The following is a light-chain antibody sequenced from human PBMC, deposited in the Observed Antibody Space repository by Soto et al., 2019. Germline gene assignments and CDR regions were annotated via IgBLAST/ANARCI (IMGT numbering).Light chain of an antibody. Sequence: DVVMTHSPLSLPVTLRQPASISCRPSQSILHSNGYNYLDWYLQKPGQSPQLLIYLGSNRASGVPDRFSGSGSGTDFTLKISRVEAEDVGVYYCMQALQTPWTFGQGTKVDI. V-gene: IGKV2-28*01. CDR2: LGS. CDR3: MQALQTPWT. CDR1: QSILHSNGYNY. J-gene: IGKJ1*01.